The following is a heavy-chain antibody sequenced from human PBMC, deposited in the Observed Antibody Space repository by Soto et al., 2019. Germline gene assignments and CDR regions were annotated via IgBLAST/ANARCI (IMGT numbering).Heavy chain of an antibody. CDR1: GFTFSSYA. CDR3: HGYGY. Sequence: SLRLSCAASGFTFSSYAMSWVRQAPGKGLEWVAAMRGSGGSKYYADSVKGRFTISRDTSKNTLYLQMNSLRGDDTAVYYCHGYGYWGQGTLVTVSS. V-gene: IGHV3-23*01. CDR2: MRGSGGSK. J-gene: IGHJ4*02. D-gene: IGHD5-12*01.